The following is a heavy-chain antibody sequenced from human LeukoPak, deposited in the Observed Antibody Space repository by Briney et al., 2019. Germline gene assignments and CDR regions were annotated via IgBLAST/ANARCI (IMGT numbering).Heavy chain of an antibody. CDR3: ARAAAGGPLNALHS. CDR2: IIPAFGAA. J-gene: IGHJ3*01. D-gene: IGHD6-13*01. CDR1: GGTFSSNI. Sequence: ASVKVSCQASGGTFSSNIIAWVRQAQGEGLEWMGGIIPAFGAARHSQTFQGRVTISADESTKTAYMELRSLTSDDTAVYYCARAAAGGPLNALHSWGPGTVVTVSS. V-gene: IGHV1-69*01.